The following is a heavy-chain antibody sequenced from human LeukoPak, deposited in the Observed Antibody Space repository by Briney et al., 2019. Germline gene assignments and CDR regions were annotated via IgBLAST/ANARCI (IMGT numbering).Heavy chain of an antibody. D-gene: IGHD6-13*01. Sequence: ASVKVSCKASGYTFTSYYMHWVRQAPGQGLEWMGIINPSGGSTNYAQRFRGRVTMTRDMSTGTVYMELSSLTSEDTAVYYCAREQDPAAAGDIAAAVPWFDPWGQGTLVTVSS. CDR2: INPSGGST. CDR1: GYTFTSYY. CDR3: AREQDPAAAGDIAAAVPWFDP. J-gene: IGHJ5*02. V-gene: IGHV1-46*01.